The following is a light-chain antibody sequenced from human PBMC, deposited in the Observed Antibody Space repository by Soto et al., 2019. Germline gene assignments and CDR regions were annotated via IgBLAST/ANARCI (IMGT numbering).Light chain of an antibody. CDR3: QQYNNWPPWT. V-gene: IGKV3D-15*01. CDR2: GES. J-gene: IGKJ1*01. Sequence: EIVMTQSPAALSVSPGERATLSCRASQSISSNLAWYQQKPGQAPRLLIYGESTRATGIPARLSGSGSGTELTLTISSLHSEDFAVYYCQQYNNWPPWTFGQGTKVEIK. CDR1: QSISSN.